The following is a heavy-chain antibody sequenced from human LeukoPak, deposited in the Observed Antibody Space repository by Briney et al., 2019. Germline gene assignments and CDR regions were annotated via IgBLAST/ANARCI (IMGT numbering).Heavy chain of an antibody. J-gene: IGHJ6*03. CDR2: IYSGGST. Sequence: AGGSLRLSCTASGFTVSSNYMSWVRQAPGKGLEWVSVIYSGGSTYYADSVKGRFTISRDNSKNTLYLQMSSLRAEDTAVYYCAGATFWSGYQRDSWYMDVWGKGTTATVSS. CDR3: AGATFWSGYQRDSWYMDV. D-gene: IGHD3-3*01. CDR1: GFTVSSNY. V-gene: IGHV3-66*02.